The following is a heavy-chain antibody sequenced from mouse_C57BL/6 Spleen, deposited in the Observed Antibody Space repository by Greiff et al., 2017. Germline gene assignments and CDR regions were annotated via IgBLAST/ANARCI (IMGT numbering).Heavy chain of an antibody. CDR2: ISDGGSYT. CDR1: GFTFSSYA. J-gene: IGHJ2*01. V-gene: IGHV5-4*01. CDR3: AREDDYYFDY. Sequence: EVKLVESGGGLVKPGGSLKLSCAASGFTFSSYAMSWVRQTPEKRLEWVATISDGGSYTYYPDNVKGRFTISRDNAKNNLYLQMSHLKSEDTAMYCCAREDDYYFDYWGQGTTLTVSS.